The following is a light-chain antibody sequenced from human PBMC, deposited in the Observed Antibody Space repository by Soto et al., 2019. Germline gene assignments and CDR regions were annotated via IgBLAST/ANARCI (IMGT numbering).Light chain of an antibody. CDR1: QGISNY. CDR3: QEYYSVPLT. Sequence: DIQMTQSPSSLSASVGDRVAITCRASQGISNYLVWYQQKPGKVPKLLIYGASTLQSGVPCRFSGSGSGTDFTLTISSLQPEDVASYYCQEYYSVPLTFGQGTKVEIK. J-gene: IGKJ1*01. V-gene: IGKV1-27*01. CDR2: GAS.